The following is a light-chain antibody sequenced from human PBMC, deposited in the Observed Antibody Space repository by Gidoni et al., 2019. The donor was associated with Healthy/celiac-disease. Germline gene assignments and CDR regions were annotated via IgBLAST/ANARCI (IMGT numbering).Light chain of an antibody. CDR2: DVS. Sequence: QSALTPPASVSASPGPSITISCTGTSRDVGGYNYVSWYQQHPGKAPKLMIYDVSNRPSGVSNRFSGAKSGNTASLTISGLQAEDEADYYCSSYTSSSRGGFYVFGTGTKVTVL. CDR1: SRDVGGYNY. CDR3: SSYTSSSRGGFYV. V-gene: IGLV2-14*01. J-gene: IGLJ1*01.